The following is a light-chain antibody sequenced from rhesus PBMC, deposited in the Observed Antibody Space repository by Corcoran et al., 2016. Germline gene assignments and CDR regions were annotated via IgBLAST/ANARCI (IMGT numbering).Light chain of an antibody. CDR2: EAS. CDR1: QDISNW. V-gene: IGKV1-21*01. J-gene: IGKJ2*01. Sequence: DIQMTQSPSSLSASVGDRVTITCRASQDISNWLAWYQQKPGKDPNLLISEASRLQRGVPSRFSGSGSGTNFTLTRSRLQSEDFATYYCQKYNSFPFSFGQGAKVEIK. CDR3: QKYNSFPFS.